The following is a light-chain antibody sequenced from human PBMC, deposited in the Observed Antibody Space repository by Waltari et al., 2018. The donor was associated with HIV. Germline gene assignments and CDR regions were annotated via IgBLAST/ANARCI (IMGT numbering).Light chain of an antibody. J-gene: IGKJ4*01. CDR3: QQANSFPIT. CDR1: RDINTW. Sequence: DTQLTQSPSSVSASVGDSVSIPCRSSRDINTWFAWYQQKPGKAPNLLIYAASRLQRGVPSRFSGSGSGTNFTLTISSLQPEDFATYYCQQANSFPITFGGGTKVEI. CDR2: AAS. V-gene: IGKV1-12*01.